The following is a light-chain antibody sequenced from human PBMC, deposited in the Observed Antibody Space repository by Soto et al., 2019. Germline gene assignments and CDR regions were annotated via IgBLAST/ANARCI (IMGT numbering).Light chain of an antibody. CDR1: QGVSND. CDR3: LQHNNYPLWT. V-gene: IGKV1-17*01. Sequence: DIQMTQSPSSLSASVRDRVTITCRASQGVSNDLGWYQQKPGKAPKRLIYAASNFQSGVPSRFSDSGSGTEFTLTISSLQAEDFATCFCLQHNNYPLWTFGQGTRVEIK. CDR2: AAS. J-gene: IGKJ1*01.